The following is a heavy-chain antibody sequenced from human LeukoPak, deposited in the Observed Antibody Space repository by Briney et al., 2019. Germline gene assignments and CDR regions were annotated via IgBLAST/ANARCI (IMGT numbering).Heavy chain of an antibody. Sequence: GASVKVSCKASGYTFTGYYMHWVRQAPGQGLEWMRWINPNSGGTNYAQKFQGRVTVTRDTSISTAYMELSRLTSDDTAVYYCARDRGGSLNYYYMDVWGKGTTVTVSS. V-gene: IGHV1-2*02. J-gene: IGHJ6*03. D-gene: IGHD1-26*01. CDR1: GYTFTGYY. CDR2: INPNSGGT. CDR3: ARDRGGSLNYYYMDV.